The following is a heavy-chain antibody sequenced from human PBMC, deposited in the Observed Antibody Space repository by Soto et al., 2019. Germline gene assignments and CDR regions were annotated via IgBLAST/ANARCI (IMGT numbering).Heavy chain of an antibody. Sequence: QVQLQESGPGLVKPSGTLSLTCTVSGGSMTSSNWWNWVRQSPGKGLEWIGEAHHSGRTNYNPSLKSRVTIAVDNSKNHFSLKFSSVTAADTAVYYCARSEATGLDYWGQGTLVTFSS. CDR3: ARSEATGLDY. CDR1: GGSMTSSNW. J-gene: IGHJ4*02. CDR2: AHHSGRT. D-gene: IGHD1-26*01. V-gene: IGHV4-4*02.